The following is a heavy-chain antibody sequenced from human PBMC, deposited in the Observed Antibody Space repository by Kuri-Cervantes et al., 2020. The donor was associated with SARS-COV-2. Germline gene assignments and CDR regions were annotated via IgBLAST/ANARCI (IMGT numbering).Heavy chain of an antibody. J-gene: IGHJ6*02. V-gene: IGHV1-69*13. Sequence: SVKVSCKASGGTFSSYAISWVRQAPGQGLEWMGGIIPIFGTANYAQKFQGRVTITADESTSTAYMELGSLRSGDTAVYYCARVEEYGDSYYYYYGMDVWGQGTTVTVSS. D-gene: IGHD4-17*01. CDR2: IIPIFGTA. CDR3: ARVEEYGDSYYYYYGMDV. CDR1: GGTFSSYA.